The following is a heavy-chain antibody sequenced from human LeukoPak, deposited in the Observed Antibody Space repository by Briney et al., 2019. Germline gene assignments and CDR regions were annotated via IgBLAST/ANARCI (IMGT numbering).Heavy chain of an antibody. CDR3: VREVSGDPWHNWFDP. Sequence: GGSLRLSCAASGFTFSSYDMSWVRQAPGKGLVWVSRVDHGGGGTVYADSVKGRFTISRNNAKNTLYLQMNSLRAEDTAVYYCVREVSGDPWHNWFDPWGQGTLVTVSS. J-gene: IGHJ5*02. V-gene: IGHV3-74*03. CDR2: VDHGGGGT. CDR1: GFTFSSYD. D-gene: IGHD4-17*01.